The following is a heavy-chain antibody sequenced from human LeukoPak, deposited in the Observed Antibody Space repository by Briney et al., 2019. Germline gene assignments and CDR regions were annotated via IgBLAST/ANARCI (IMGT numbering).Heavy chain of an antibody. CDR3: ARGPHIRTYDRDNWFDP. D-gene: IGHD3-3*01. V-gene: IGHV1-46*01. Sequence: SVKDSCKASGYIFPNYYMHWLRQAPGQGLEWVGVINPKGINKKNAQNFQGRVTMSGDMSTNTIYMELSSLRSEDTAVYYCARGPHIRTYDRDNWFDPWGQGTLVTVSS. CDR1: GYIFPNYY. CDR2: INPKGINK. J-gene: IGHJ5*02.